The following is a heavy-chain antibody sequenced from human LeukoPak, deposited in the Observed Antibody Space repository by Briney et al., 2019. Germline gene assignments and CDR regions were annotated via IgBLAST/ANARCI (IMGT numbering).Heavy chain of an antibody. D-gene: IGHD4-11*01. V-gene: IGHV1-69*13. CDR1: GGTFSSYA. J-gene: IGHJ4*02. CDR2: IIPIFGTA. CDR3: ARGGLTTASFDY. Sequence: SVKVSCKASGGTFSSYAISWVRQAPGQGLEWMGGIIPIFGTANYAQKFQGRVTITANESTSTAYMELSSLRSEDTAVYYCARGGLTTASFDYWGQGTLVTVSS.